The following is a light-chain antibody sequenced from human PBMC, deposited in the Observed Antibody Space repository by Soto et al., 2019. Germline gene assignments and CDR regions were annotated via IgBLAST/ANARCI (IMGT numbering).Light chain of an antibody. CDR3: SSYTSSSTF. CDR2: EVS. CDR1: SSDVGSYNY. J-gene: IGLJ1*01. V-gene: IGLV2-14*01. Sequence: QSVLTQPASVPGSPGQSITISCTGTSSDVGSYNYLSCNQQHPGKAPNLMIYEVSDRYSGISSRFSGSKSGNTASLTISGLQTEDEADYSCSSYTSSSTFFGTGTKVTVL.